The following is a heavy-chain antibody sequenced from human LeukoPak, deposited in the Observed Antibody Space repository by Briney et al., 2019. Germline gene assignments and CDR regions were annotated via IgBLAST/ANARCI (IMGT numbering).Heavy chain of an antibody. CDR3: ARRDRDCSSTSCYGFDP. Sequence: SETLSLTCTVSGGSISSSSYYWGWIRQPPGKGLEWIGSIYYSGSTYYNPSLKSRVTISVDTPKNQFSLKLSSVTAADTAVYYCARRDRDCSSTSCYGFDPWGQGTLVTVSS. D-gene: IGHD2-2*01. CDR2: IYYSGST. J-gene: IGHJ5*02. V-gene: IGHV4-39*01. CDR1: GGSISSSSYY.